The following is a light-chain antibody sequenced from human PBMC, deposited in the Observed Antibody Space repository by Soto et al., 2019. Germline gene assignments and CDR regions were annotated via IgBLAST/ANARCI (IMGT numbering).Light chain of an antibody. V-gene: IGLV2-11*01. CDR2: DVS. J-gene: IGLJ1*01. Sequence: QSVLTQPPSVSGAPGQTVTISCTGSNSNVGGGYDVHWYQQHPGKAPKVIIYDVSKRPSGVPDRFSGSKSGNTASLTISGLQSEDEADYYCCSYAGRYIYVFGTGTKVTVL. CDR3: CSYAGRYIYV. CDR1: NSNVGGGYD.